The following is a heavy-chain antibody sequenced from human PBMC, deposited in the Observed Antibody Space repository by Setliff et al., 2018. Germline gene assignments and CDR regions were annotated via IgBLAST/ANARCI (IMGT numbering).Heavy chain of an antibody. V-gene: IGHV5-51*01. CDR3: ARSRSNFWSGYFNWFDP. J-gene: IGHJ5*02. CDR1: GFSFTTYW. D-gene: IGHD3-3*01. Sequence: GESLKISCKGSGFSFTTYWIGWVRQMPGKGLELMGIIYPGDSDTRYSPSFQGQVTISADKSISTAYLQWSSLKASDTAMYYCARSRSNFWSGYFNWFDPWGQGTLVTVSS. CDR2: IYPGDSDT.